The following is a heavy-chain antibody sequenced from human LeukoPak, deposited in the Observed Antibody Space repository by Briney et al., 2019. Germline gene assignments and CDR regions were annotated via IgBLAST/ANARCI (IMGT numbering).Heavy chain of an antibody. CDR2: SSPTGDIT. CDR1: GGSFSGNY. Sequence: SETLSLTCAVYGGSFSGNYWTLIRQTPGSGLEWIGESSPTGDITGYNPSLKGRATISVDSSKKQFSLKLTSVTAADTGVYYCARVPDFIARPCDSWGPGTLVTVSS. V-gene: IGHV4-34*01. CDR3: ARVPDFIARPCDS. J-gene: IGHJ4*02. D-gene: IGHD2-21*01.